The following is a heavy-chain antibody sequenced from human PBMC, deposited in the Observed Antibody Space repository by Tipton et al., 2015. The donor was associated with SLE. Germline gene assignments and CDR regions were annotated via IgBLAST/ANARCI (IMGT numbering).Heavy chain of an antibody. Sequence: TLSLTCTVSDGSISSGSYYWSWIRQHPGKGLEWIGYIYYSGSTYYNPSLKSRVTISVDTSKNQFSLKLSSVTAADTAVYYCARERDYGDDHAFDIWGQGTMVSVSS. V-gene: IGHV4-31*03. J-gene: IGHJ3*02. D-gene: IGHD4-17*01. CDR1: DGSISSGSYY. CDR3: ARERDYGDDHAFDI. CDR2: IYYSGST.